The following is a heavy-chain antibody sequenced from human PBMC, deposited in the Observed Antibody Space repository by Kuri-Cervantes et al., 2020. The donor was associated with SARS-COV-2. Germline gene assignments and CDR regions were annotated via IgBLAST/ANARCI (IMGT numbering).Heavy chain of an antibody. J-gene: IGHJ4*02. CDR2: IYSGGST. CDR3: AKALVSVLVLVDC. D-gene: IGHD5/OR15-5a*01. Sequence: GGSLRLSCAASGFTVSSNYMSWVRQAPGKGLEWVSAIYSGGSTYYADSVKGRFTISRDNSKNTLYLQMNSLRAEDTAVYYCAKALVSVLVLVDCWGQGTLVTGSS. CDR1: GFTVSSNY. V-gene: IGHV3-66*01.